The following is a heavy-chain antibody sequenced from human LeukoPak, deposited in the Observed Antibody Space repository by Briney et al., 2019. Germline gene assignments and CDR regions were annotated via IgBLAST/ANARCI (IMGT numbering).Heavy chain of an antibody. J-gene: IGHJ4*02. CDR3: AKRLRGSSGPYYFDY. CDR2: IRGSGDST. CDR1: GFTFSSYA. D-gene: IGHD6-13*01. V-gene: IGHV3-23*01. Sequence: PGGSLRLSCAASGFTFSSYAMSWVRQAPGKGLEWVSAIRGSGDSTYYADSVKGRFTISRDNSKNTLYLQMNSLRAEDTAVYYCAKRLRGSSGPYYFDYWGQGTLVTVSS.